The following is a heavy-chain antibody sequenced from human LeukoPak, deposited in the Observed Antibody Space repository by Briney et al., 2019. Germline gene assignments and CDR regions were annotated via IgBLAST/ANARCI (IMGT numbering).Heavy chain of an antibody. J-gene: IGHJ4*02. CDR3: ASGYYYDSSGYYYPHYFDY. Sequence: SVKVSCKASGGTFSSYAISWVRQAPGQGLEWMGRIIPILGIANYAQKFQGRVTITADKSTSTAFMELSSLRSEDTAVYYCASGYYYDSSGYYYPHYFDYWGQGTLVTVSS. V-gene: IGHV1-69*04. D-gene: IGHD3-22*01. CDR1: GGTFSSYA. CDR2: IIPILGIA.